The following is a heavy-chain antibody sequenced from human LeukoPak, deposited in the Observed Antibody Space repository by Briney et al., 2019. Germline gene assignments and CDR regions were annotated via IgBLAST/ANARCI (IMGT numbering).Heavy chain of an antibody. D-gene: IGHD2-2*01. V-gene: IGHV4-31*03. Sequence: PSQTLSLTCTVSGGSISSGGYYWSWIRQHPGKGLEWIGEINHSGSTNYNPSLKSRVTISVDTSKNQFSLKLSSVTAADTAVYYCARDGDCSSTSCYDGYYYYGMDVWGQGTTVTVSS. CDR2: INHSGST. J-gene: IGHJ6*02. CDR3: ARDGDCSSTSCYDGYYYYGMDV. CDR1: GGSISSGGYY.